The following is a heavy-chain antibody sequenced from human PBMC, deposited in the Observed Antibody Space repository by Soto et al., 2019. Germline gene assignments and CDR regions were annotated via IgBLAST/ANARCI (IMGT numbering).Heavy chain of an antibody. V-gene: IGHV3-11*01. Sequence: PGGSLRLSCAASGFTFSDYYMSWIRQAPGKGLEWVSYISTSGDTIHYADSVKGRFTISRDNAKDSLYLQMNGLRAEDTAVYYCARDQYVPGSYYRYFDSWGQGTLVTVSS. J-gene: IGHJ4*02. CDR1: GFTFSDYY. D-gene: IGHD3-10*01. CDR3: ARDQYVPGSYYRYFDS. CDR2: ISTSGDTI.